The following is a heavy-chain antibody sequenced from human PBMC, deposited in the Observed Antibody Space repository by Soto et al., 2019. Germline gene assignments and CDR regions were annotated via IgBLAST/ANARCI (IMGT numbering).Heavy chain of an antibody. CDR3: ARVSCSGGSCYYDFDY. CDR2: ISAYNGNT. D-gene: IGHD2-15*01. V-gene: IGHV1-18*01. CDR1: GYTFTSYG. Sequence: GASVKVSCKASGYTFTSYGISWVRQAPGQGLEWMGWISAYNGNTNYAQKLQGRVTMTTDTSTSTAYMELRSLRSDDTAVYYCARVSCSGGSCYYDFDYWGQGTLVTVSS. J-gene: IGHJ4*02.